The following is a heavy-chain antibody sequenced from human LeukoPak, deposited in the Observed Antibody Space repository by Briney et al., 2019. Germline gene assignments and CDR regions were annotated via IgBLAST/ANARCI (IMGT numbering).Heavy chain of an antibody. CDR3: ARDSFPTIFGVVIVPHYYGMDV. V-gene: IGHV3-30-3*01. D-gene: IGHD3-3*01. Sequence: GRSLRLSCAASGFTFSSYAMHWARQAPGKGLEWVAVISYDGSNKYYADSVKGRFTISRDNSKNTLYLQMNSLRAEDTAVYYCARDSFPTIFGVVIVPHYYGMDVWGQGTTVTVSS. CDR1: GFTFSSYA. CDR2: ISYDGSNK. J-gene: IGHJ6*02.